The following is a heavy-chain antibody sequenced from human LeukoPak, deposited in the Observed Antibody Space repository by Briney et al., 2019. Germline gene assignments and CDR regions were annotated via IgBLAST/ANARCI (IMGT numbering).Heavy chain of an antibody. CDR2: IYTSGST. V-gene: IGHV4-4*07. CDR1: GGSIRSYY. D-gene: IGHD1-7*01. CDR3: ARDTTWNYFARSFDP. J-gene: IGHJ5*02. Sequence: SDTLSLPCTVSGGSIRSYYWSWIRQPAGKGLEWIGRIYTSGSTKYNPSLKSRVTMSVDTSKNQFSLKLSSVTAADTAVYYCARDTTWNYFARSFDPWGQGTLVTVSS.